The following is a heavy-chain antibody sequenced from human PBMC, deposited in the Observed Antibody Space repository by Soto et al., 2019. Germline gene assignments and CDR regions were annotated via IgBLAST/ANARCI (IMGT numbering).Heavy chain of an antibody. CDR3: AREGLPYYDILTGPGIYGMDV. D-gene: IGHD3-9*01. V-gene: IGHV1-69*06. J-gene: IGHJ6*02. CDR2: IIPIFGTA. Sequence: SVKLSCKASGGTFSSYAISWVRQAPGQGLEWMGGIIPIFGTANYAQKFQGRVTITADKSTSTAYMELSSLRSEDTAVYYCAREGLPYYDILTGPGIYGMDVWGQGTTVTVS. CDR1: GGTFSSYA.